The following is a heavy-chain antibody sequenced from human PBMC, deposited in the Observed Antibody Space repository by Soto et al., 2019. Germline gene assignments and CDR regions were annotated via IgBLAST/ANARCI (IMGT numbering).Heavy chain of an antibody. V-gene: IGHV1-8*01. Sequence: ASVKVSCKASGYTFTSYDINWVRQATGQGLEWMGWMNPNIGNTGYAQKFQGRVTMTRNTSISTAYMELSSLRSEDTAVYYCARGTYYYGSGSYPSDYWGQRTLVTVSS. CDR3: ARGTYYYGSGSYPSDY. D-gene: IGHD3-10*01. CDR1: GYTFTSYD. CDR2: MNPNIGNT. J-gene: IGHJ4*02.